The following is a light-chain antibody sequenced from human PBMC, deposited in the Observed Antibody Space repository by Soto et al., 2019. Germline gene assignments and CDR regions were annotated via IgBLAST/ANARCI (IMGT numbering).Light chain of an antibody. CDR2: GNS. CDR3: QSYDSSLSHVV. V-gene: IGLV1-40*01. CDR1: SSNIGAGYD. Sequence: QSALTQPPSVSGAPGQRVTISCTGSSSNIGAGYDVHWYQQLPGTAPKLLIYGNSNRPSGVPDRFSGSKSGTSASLAITGLQAEDEADYYCQSYDSSLSHVVFVGGTKLTVL. J-gene: IGLJ2*01.